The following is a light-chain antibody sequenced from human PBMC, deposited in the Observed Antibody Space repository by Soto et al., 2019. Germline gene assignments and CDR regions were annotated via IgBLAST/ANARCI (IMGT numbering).Light chain of an antibody. CDR1: QSVSSY. J-gene: IGKJ5*01. Sequence: EIVLTQSPATLSLSPGERATLSCRASQSVSSYLAWYQQKPGQAPRLLIYDASNSATGIPARFSGSGSGTDFTLTISSLEPEAFAVYYCQQRSNWPPLTFGQGTRLEIK. CDR2: DAS. CDR3: QQRSNWPPLT. V-gene: IGKV3-11*01.